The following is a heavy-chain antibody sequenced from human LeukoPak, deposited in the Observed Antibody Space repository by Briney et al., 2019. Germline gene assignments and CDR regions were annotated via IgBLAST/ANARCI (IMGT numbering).Heavy chain of an antibody. CDR3: ARAFGQYYYDSSGYYFDY. V-gene: IGHV4-59*08. CDR2: IYYSGST. Sequence: SETLSLTCTVSGGSISSYYWSWIRQPPGKGLEWIGYIYYSGSTYYNPSLKSRVTISVDTSKNQFSLKLSSVTAADTAVYYCARAFGQYYYDSSGYYFDYWGQGTLVTVSS. CDR1: GGSISSYY. J-gene: IGHJ4*02. D-gene: IGHD3-22*01.